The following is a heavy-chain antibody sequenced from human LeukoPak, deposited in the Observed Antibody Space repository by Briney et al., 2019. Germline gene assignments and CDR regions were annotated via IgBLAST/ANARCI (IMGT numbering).Heavy chain of an antibody. D-gene: IGHD3-9*01. V-gene: IGHV4-30-4*08. CDR3: ARARGYDILTGYYKSAFDI. CDR1: GGSISSGDYY. J-gene: IGHJ3*02. CDR2: IYYSGST. Sequence: SETLSLTCTVSGGSISSGDYYWSWIRQPPGKGLEWIGYIYYSGSTYYNPSLKSPVTISVDASKNQFSLKLSSVTAADTAVYYCARARGYDILTGYYKSAFDIWGQGTMVTVSS.